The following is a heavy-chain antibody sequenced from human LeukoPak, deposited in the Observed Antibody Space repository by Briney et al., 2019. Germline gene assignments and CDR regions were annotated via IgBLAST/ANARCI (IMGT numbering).Heavy chain of an antibody. CDR1: GGSIRSNLYY. V-gene: IGHV4-39*07. CDR2: MSYGGTT. CDR3: AADDNGDHNWFDP. Sequence: SETLSLTCTVSGGSIRSNLYYWGWIRQPPGKGLEWIGSMSYGGTTYHSPSLKSRVAIAIDASKNQFSLRLTSVTAADAAVYYCAADDNGDHNWFDPWGQGTLVTVSS. J-gene: IGHJ5*02. D-gene: IGHD4-17*01.